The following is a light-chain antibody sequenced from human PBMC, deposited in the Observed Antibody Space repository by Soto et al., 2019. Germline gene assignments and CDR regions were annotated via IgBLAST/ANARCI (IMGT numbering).Light chain of an antibody. Sequence: ETVMTQSPATLSVSPGERATLSCRASQSVSRSLAWYQQKPGQAPRLLIYGASTRATGIPARFSGSGSGTEFTLTISSLQSEDFAVYYCQQHNSYWTFGQGTKVEIK. CDR3: QQHNSYWT. V-gene: IGKV3-15*01. J-gene: IGKJ1*01. CDR1: QSVSRS. CDR2: GAS.